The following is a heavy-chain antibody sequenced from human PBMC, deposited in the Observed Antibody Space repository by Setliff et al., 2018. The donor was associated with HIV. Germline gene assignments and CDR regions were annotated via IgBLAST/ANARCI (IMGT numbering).Heavy chain of an antibody. V-gene: IGHV4-59*11. J-gene: IGHJ4*02. Sequence: ETLSLTCTVSGVSITSHYWSWIRLPPGKGLEWIGTIYHNGNTNYNSSLKSRVAISVDTSKNLFSLKLTSVTPADTAVYCCARGIDNFWSGYVRWGQGTLVTVSS. CDR2: IYHNGNT. CDR1: GVSITSHY. CDR3: ARGIDNFWSGYVR. D-gene: IGHD3-3*01.